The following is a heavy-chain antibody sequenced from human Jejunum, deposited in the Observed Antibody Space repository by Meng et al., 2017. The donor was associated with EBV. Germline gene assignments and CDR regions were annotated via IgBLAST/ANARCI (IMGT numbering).Heavy chain of an antibody. CDR3: ARGAYFDY. CDR2: IYYSGSA. CDR1: GGSISSGGYS. Sequence: QAQLQESGSGLWKSYETLSSTCVVPGGSISSGGYSWNWIRQTPGKGLQWIGYIYYSGSAFYNPSLKSRVTLSVDRSKNQFSLNLSSVTAADTVVYYCARGAYFDYWGQGTLVTVSS. V-gene: IGHV4-30-2*01. J-gene: IGHJ4*02.